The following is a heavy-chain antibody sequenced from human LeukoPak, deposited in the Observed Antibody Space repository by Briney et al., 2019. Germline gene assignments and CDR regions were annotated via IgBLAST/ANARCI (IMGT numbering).Heavy chain of an antibody. J-gene: IGHJ5*02. CDR2: ISSSSSYI. CDR1: GFTFSSYS. CDR3: ARSPTLYNWFDP. Sequence: GESLKISCAASGFTFSSYSMNWARQAPGKGLECVSSISSSSSYIYYADSVKGRFTSSRENAKNSLYLQMNSRRAKDTAVYYCARSPTLYNWFDPWGQGTLVTVSS. V-gene: IGHV3-21*01.